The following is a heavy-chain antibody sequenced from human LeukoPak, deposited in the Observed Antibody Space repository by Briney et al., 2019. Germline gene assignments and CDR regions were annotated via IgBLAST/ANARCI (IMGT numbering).Heavy chain of an antibody. CDR3: ASSTRSRNYYYYGMDV. Sequence: SETLSLTCTVSGGSISSYYWSWIRQPPGKGLEWIGYIYYSGSTNYNPPLKSRVTISVDTSKNQFSLKLSSVTAADTAVYYCASSTRSRNYYYYGMDVWGQGTTVTVSS. V-gene: IGHV4-59*08. CDR1: GGSISSYY. D-gene: IGHD2-2*01. J-gene: IGHJ6*02. CDR2: IYYSGST.